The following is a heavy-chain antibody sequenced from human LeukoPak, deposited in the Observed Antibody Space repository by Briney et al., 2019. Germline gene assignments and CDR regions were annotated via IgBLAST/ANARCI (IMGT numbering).Heavy chain of an antibody. D-gene: IGHD4-11*01. Sequence: ETLSLTCTVSGGXINNYFWSWIRQPAGKGLEWIGRIYSSGNTNYNPSLRSPVTMSIDTPKNQFSLKVTSVTDADTAVYYCARDPYNNSPFDYWGQGTLVTVSS. CDR1: GGXINNYF. CDR2: IYSSGNT. CDR3: ARDPYNNSPFDY. V-gene: IGHV4-4*07. J-gene: IGHJ4*02.